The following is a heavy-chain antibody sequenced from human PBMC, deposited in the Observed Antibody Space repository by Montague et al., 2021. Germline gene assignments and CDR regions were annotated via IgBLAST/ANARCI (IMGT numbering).Heavy chain of an antibody. J-gene: IGHJ3*02. D-gene: IGHD3-3*01. Sequence: SANTNSNPSLKRRVTISLDTSENQFSLKFSSVTSADTAVDYCSRTWRFGQSHGLDIWGQGKMVTVDS. V-gene: IGHV4-59*01. CDR3: SRTWRFGQSHGLDI. CDR2: SANT.